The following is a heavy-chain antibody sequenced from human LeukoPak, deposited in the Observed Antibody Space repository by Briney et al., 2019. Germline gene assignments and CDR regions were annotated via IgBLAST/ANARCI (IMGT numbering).Heavy chain of an antibody. CDR1: GGSISSYY. CDR3: ARVGATRDFDF. J-gene: IGHJ4*02. V-gene: IGHV4-59*01. CDR2: IYYSGTT. Sequence: PSETLSLTCTVSGGSISSYYWGWIRQPPGKGLEWIGYIYYSGTTNYNASLKSRLTISVDTSKNQFSLKLSSVIAADTAIYYCARVGATRDFDFWGQGTLVTVSS. D-gene: IGHD1-26*01.